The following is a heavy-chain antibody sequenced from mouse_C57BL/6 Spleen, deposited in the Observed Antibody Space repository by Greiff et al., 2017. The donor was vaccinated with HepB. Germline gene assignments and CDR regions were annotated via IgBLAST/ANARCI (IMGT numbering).Heavy chain of an antibody. CDR3: ARTYDGFTGTY. CDR1: GYTFTDYY. D-gene: IGHD2-3*01. Sequence: VQLQQSGPELVKPGASVKISCKASGYTFTDYYMNWVKQSHGKSLEWIGDINPNNGGTSYNQKFKGKATLTVDKSSSTAYMELRSLTSEDSAVYYCARTYDGFTGTYWGQGTLVTVSA. J-gene: IGHJ3*01. V-gene: IGHV1-26*01. CDR2: INPNNGGT.